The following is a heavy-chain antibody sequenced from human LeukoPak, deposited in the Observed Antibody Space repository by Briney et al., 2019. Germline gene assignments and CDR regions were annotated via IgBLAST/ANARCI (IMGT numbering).Heavy chain of an antibody. J-gene: IGHJ1*01. D-gene: IGHD4-17*01. Sequence: KSGGSLRLSCAASGFTFSNAWMSWVRQAPGKGLEWVGRIKSKTDGGTTDHAAPVKGRFTISRDDSKNTLYLQMNSLKTEDTAVYYCTTEATVTTSPPFQHWGQGTLVTVSS. V-gene: IGHV3-15*01. CDR2: IKSKTDGGTT. CDR1: GFTFSNAW. CDR3: TTEATVTTSPPFQH.